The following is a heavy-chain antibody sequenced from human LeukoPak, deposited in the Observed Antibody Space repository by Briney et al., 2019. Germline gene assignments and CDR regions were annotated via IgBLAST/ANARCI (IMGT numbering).Heavy chain of an antibody. CDR3: ASFTTPGVLLWFGSYYYMDV. CDR2: IYYSGST. J-gene: IGHJ6*03. CDR1: GGSISSGDYY. D-gene: IGHD3-10*01. V-gene: IGHV4-30-4*08. Sequence: SETLSLTCTVSGGSISSGDYYWSWIRQPPGKGLEWIGYIYYSGSTYYNPSLKSRVTISVDTSKNQFSLKLSSVTAADTAVYYCASFTTPGVLLWFGSYYYMDVWGKGTTVTVSS.